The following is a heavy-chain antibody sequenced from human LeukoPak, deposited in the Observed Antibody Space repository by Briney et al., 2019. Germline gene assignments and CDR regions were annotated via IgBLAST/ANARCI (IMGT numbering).Heavy chain of an antibody. V-gene: IGHV1-2*06. CDR1: GYIFTSYY. J-gene: IGHJ3*02. Sequence: ASVKVSCKASGYIFTSYYMHWVRQAPGQGLEWMGLINPTGGSTGYAQKFQGRVTMTRDTSISTAYMELTRLRSDDTAVYYCANSGGEEDDAFDIWGQGTMVTVSS. D-gene: IGHD2-15*01. CDR2: INPTGGST. CDR3: ANSGGEEDDAFDI.